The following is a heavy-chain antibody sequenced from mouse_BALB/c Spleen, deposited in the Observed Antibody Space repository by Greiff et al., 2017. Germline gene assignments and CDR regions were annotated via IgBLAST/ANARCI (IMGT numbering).Heavy chain of an antibody. J-gene: IGHJ4*01. D-gene: IGHD5-1*01. CDR3: ASSGTYYYAMDY. Sequence: QVQLKESGAELVRPGTSVKVSCKASGYAFTNYLIEWVKQRPGQGLEWIGVINPGSGGTNYNEKFKGKATLTADKSSSTAYMQLSSLTSDDSAVYFCASSGTYYYAMDYWGQGTSVTVSS. CDR2: INPGSGGT. CDR1: GYAFTNYL. V-gene: IGHV1-54*01.